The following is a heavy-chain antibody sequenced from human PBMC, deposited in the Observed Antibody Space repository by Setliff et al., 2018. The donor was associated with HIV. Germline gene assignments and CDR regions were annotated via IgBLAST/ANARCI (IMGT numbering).Heavy chain of an antibody. J-gene: IGHJ4*02. D-gene: IGHD2-2*01. Sequence: PSETLSLACAVYGGSFSGYYWSWIRQPPGKGLEWIGEINHSGSTNYNPSHKSRLTLSVDAAKNRFSLRLTSVTAADTAVYYCARDRAMRFSNSPSFNYFDVWGQGALVTVSS. V-gene: IGHV4-34*01. CDR3: ARDRAMRFSNSPSFNYFDV. CDR1: GGSFSGYY. CDR2: INHSGST.